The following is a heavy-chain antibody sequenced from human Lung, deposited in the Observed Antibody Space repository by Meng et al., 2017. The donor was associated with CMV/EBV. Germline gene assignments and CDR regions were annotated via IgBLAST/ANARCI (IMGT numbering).Heavy chain of an antibody. Sequence: GGSLRLSCAAFEFTFSSYRMNWVRQAPGKGLEWVSFISSTSAYIDYADSVKGRFTISRDNARNSLFLQMNSLRAEDTAVYYCARDIRGSDYYYGMDVWGKGPXVTVSS. CDR2: ISSTSAYI. CDR1: EFTFSSYR. CDR3: ARDIRGSDYYYGMDV. J-gene: IGHJ6*04. V-gene: IGHV3-21*01. D-gene: IGHD3-10*01.